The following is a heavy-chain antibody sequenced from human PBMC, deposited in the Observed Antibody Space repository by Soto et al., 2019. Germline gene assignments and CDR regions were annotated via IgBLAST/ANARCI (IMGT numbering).Heavy chain of an antibody. CDR3: AKDRSENFWVYYYAMDV. CDR2: ISGSSSGT. J-gene: IGHJ6*02. D-gene: IGHD6-19*01. Sequence: EARLLESGGGLIQPGGSLRLSCEASGFNFGAYAMSWVRQAPRKGLEWVSGISGSSSGTYYTDSVKGRFTISRDNSKNTVYLQMNSLRGEDTAVYYCAKDRSENFWVYYYAMDVWGQGTAVTVSS. CDR1: GFNFGAYA. V-gene: IGHV3-23*01.